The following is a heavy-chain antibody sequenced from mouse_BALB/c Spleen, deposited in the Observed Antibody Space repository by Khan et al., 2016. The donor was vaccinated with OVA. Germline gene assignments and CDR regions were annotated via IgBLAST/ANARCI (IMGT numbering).Heavy chain of an antibody. Sequence: QLEESGPGLVKPSQSLSLTCTVTGYSITSDYAWNWIRQFPGNKLEWMGYMHYSGSTSYNPSLKSRISITSDPSKNPFFLHSNSVTSEDTATYYCARWVAYWGQGTLVTVSA. V-gene: IGHV3-2*02. CDR2: MHYSGST. J-gene: IGHJ3*01. CDR3: ARWVAY. CDR1: GYSITSDYA.